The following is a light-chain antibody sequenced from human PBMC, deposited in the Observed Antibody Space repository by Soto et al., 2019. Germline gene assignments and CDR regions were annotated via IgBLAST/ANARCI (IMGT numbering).Light chain of an antibody. V-gene: IGKV1-9*01. CDR2: AAS. CDR1: QGISSY. Sequence: DIQLTQSPSFLSASVGERVTITCGASQGISSYLAWYQQKPGKAPKLLIYAASTLQSGVPSRFSGSGSGTEFTLTISSLQPEDFASYYCQQLNSYPLTIGGGTKVEIK. J-gene: IGKJ4*01. CDR3: QQLNSYPLT.